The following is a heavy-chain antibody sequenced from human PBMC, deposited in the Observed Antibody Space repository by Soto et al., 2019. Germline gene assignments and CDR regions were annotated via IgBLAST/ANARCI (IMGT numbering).Heavy chain of an antibody. CDR3: ARDCYDFWSGDTRGYGMDV. Sequence: QVQLVESGGGVVQPGRSLRLSCVASGFTFSSYAMHWVRQAPGKGLEWVAVISYDGSNKYYADSVKGRFTISRDNSKNELYLQMNSLRADDTAVYYCARDCYDFWSGDTRGYGMDVWGQGTTVTVSS. V-gene: IGHV3-30-3*01. CDR1: GFTFSSYA. CDR2: ISYDGSNK. J-gene: IGHJ6*02. D-gene: IGHD3-3*01.